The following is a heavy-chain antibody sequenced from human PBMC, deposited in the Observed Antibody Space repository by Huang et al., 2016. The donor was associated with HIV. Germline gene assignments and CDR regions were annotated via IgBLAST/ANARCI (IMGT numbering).Heavy chain of an antibody. D-gene: IGHD3-10*01. V-gene: IGHV3-30*02. CDR1: GLTFSAYG. Sequence: QVQLVESGGGVVQPGGSLRLSCAASGLTFSAYGIHWIRQAPGKGVEGVAFRRYDGSNEFYAESVKGRFTISRDNSKNTLFLQMRSLRTEDTAVYYCVKGPEGFEELSKIDYWGQGTLVIVSS. J-gene: IGHJ4*02. CDR2: RRYDGSNE. CDR3: VKGPEGFEELSKIDY.